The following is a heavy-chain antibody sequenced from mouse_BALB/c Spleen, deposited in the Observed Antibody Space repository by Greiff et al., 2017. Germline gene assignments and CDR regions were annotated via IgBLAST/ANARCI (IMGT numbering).Heavy chain of an antibody. CDR3: AREGLLYAMDY. D-gene: IGHD3-3*01. CDR1: GFTFSDYY. J-gene: IGHJ4*01. V-gene: IGHV5-4*02. Sequence: DVQLVESGGGLVKPGGSLKLSCAASGFTFSDYYMYWVRQTPEKRLEWVATISDGGSYTYYPDSVKGRFTISRDNAKNNLYLQMSSLKSEDTAMYYCAREGLLYAMDYWGQGTSVTVSS. CDR2: ISDGGSYT.